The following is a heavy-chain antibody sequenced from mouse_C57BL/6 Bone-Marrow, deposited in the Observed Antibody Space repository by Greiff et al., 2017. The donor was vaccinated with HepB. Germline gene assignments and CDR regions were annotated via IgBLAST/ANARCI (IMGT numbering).Heavy chain of an antibody. Sequence: VQLQQSGAELVRPGASVKLSCTASGFNIKDDYMHWVKQRPEQGLEWIGWIDPENGDTEYATKFQGKATIPADTSSNTAYMQLSSLTSEDTAVYYCTTYVYDGYPYYFDYWGQGTTLTVSS. CDR2: IDPENGDT. CDR3: TTYVYDGYPYYFDY. D-gene: IGHD2-3*01. CDR1: GFNIKDDY. V-gene: IGHV14-4*01. J-gene: IGHJ2*01.